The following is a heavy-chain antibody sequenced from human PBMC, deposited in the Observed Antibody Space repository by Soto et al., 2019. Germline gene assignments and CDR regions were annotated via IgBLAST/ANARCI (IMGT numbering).Heavy chain of an antibody. V-gene: IGHV4-59*01. CDR1: GASMSSNY. Sequence: SETLSLTCTVAGASMSSNYWTWVRQPPGKGLEWIGNMFYSGTTNYNPSLRSRVTMSLDTSVNQFSLRLSSVTAADTAVYYCARPNMWYGKILQWRRGTLVTVSS. CDR3: ARPNMWYGKILQ. CDR2: MFYSGTT. D-gene: IGHD2-15*01. J-gene: IGHJ1*01.